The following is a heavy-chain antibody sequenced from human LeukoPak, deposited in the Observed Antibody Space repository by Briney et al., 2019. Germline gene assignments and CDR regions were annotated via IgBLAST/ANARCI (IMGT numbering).Heavy chain of an antibody. D-gene: IGHD3-10*01. V-gene: IGHV1-2*02. CDR1: GYTFTAYF. CDR2: INLHSGGT. CDR3: AREPGSPTPIDY. J-gene: IGHJ4*02. Sequence: ASVKVSCKASGYTFTAYFMHWVRQAPGQGLEWMGWINLHSGGTSYAQNFQGRVTMTRDTSINTAYMELSSLRSDDTAVYYCAREPGSPTPIDYWGQGTLVAVSS.